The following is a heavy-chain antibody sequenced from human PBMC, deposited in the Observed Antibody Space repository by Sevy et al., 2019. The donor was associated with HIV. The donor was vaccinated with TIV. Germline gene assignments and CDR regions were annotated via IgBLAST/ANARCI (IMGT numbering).Heavy chain of an antibody. J-gene: IGHJ4*02. CDR1: GFTLNSYW. CDR3: VGAIAAEASL. CDR2: IKQDGSVK. D-gene: IGHD6-13*01. V-gene: IGHV3-7*01. Sequence: GGSLRLSCAASGFTLNSYWMSWVRQAPGKGLEWVANIKQDGSVKYNVDSVKGRFTIFRDNARKLVYLQMSSLTAEDTALYCCVGAIAAEASLWGQGTLVTVSS.